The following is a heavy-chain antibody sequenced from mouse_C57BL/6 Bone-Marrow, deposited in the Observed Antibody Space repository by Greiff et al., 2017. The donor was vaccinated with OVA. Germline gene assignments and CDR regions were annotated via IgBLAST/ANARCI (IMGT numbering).Heavy chain of an antibody. D-gene: IGHD1-1*01. V-gene: IGHV1-15*01. CDR2: IDPETGGT. CDR1: GYTFTDYE. CDR3: TRPLPITTVVARYFDV. Sequence: QVQLKESGAELVRPGASVTLSCKASGYTFTDYEMHWVKQTPVHGLEWIGAIDPETGGTAYNQKFKGKAILTADKSSSTAYMELRSLTSEDSAVYYCTRPLPITTVVARYFDVWGTGTTVTVSS. J-gene: IGHJ1*03.